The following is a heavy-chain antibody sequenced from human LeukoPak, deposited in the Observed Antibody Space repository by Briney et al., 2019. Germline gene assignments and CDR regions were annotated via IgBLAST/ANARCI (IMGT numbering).Heavy chain of an antibody. D-gene: IGHD3-22*01. CDR1: GYTFTSYG. Sequence: GASVKVSCKASGYTFTSYGISWVRQAPGQGLEWMGWISAYNGNTNYAQKLQGRVTMTTDTSTSTAYMELRSLRSDDTAVYYCARDSITMIVVVITGGDYWGQGTLVTVSS. J-gene: IGHJ4*02. CDR2: ISAYNGNT. CDR3: ARDSITMIVVVITGGDY. V-gene: IGHV1-18*01.